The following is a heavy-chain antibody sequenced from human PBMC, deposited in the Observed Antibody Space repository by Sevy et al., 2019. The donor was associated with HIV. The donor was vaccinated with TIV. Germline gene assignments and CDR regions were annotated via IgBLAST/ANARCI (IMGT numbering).Heavy chain of an antibody. D-gene: IGHD3-22*01. CDR2: FDPEDGET. J-gene: IGHJ4*02. Sequence: ASVKVSCKVSGYTITQLSMHWVPQAPGKGLEWMGSFDPEDGETLYAQKFQGRVTMTEDTSTDTAYMELRSLRSEDTAVYYCATTKDYYDSSGSPFDYSGQGTLVTVSS. CDR3: ATTKDYYDSSGSPFDY. V-gene: IGHV1-24*01. CDR1: GYTITQLS.